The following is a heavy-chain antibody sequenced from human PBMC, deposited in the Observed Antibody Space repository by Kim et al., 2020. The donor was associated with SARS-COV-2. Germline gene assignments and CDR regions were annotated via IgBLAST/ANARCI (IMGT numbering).Heavy chain of an antibody. CDR2: IYGSGART. Sequence: GGSLRLSCAASGFTFSSYAMSWVRQAPGKGLEWVSAIYGSGARTYYADSVKGRFTISRDHSKNTLYLQMNSLRAEDTAIYYCAKGTEYSSSSNFDFWGQGTLVTVSS. V-gene: IGHV3-23*01. CDR1: GFTFSSYA. D-gene: IGHD6-6*01. J-gene: IGHJ4*02. CDR3: AKGTEYSSSSNFDF.